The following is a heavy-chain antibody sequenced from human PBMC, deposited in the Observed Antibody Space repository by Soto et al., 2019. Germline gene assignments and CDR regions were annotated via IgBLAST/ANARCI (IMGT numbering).Heavy chain of an antibody. V-gene: IGHV3-74*01. CDR2: IQSDGSSI. J-gene: IGHJ4*02. CDR3: ARSCGIDH. Sequence: EVQMVESGGGLVQPGGSLRLSCAASGFIFNKYWMHWVRQVPGKGLMWVSRIQSDGSSIDYADSVKGRFTISRDNAKNTVYLQMNSLRVEDTAVYYCARSCGIDHWGQGTLVTVSS. D-gene: IGHD3-10*01. CDR1: GFIFNKYW.